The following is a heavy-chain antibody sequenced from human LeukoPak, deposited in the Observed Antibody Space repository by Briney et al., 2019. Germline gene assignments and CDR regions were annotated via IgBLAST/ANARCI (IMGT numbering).Heavy chain of an antibody. Sequence: PGGSLRLSCAASGFTFTHYAMNWVRQAPGKGLEWLSYITYNSDAIYYADSVKGRFTISRDNSKNTLYLQMNSLRAEDTAVYYCAKANWNYSFDYWGQGTLVTVSS. J-gene: IGHJ4*02. CDR1: GFTFTHYA. D-gene: IGHD1-7*01. V-gene: IGHV3-48*01. CDR2: ITYNSDAI. CDR3: AKANWNYSFDY.